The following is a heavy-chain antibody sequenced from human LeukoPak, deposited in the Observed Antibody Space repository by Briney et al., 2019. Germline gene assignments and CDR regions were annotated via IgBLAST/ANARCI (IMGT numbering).Heavy chain of an antibody. CDR1: GFTFSSYW. CDR3: ARAVRFRTSITIFGVVTEGDAFDI. J-gene: IGHJ3*02. Sequence: GGSLRLSCAASGFTFSSYWMSWVRQAPGKGLEWVAVISYDGSNKYYADSVKGRFTISRDNSKNTLYLQMGSLRAEDMAVYYCARAVRFRTSITIFGVVTEGDAFDIWGQGTMVTVSS. V-gene: IGHV3-30*03. D-gene: IGHD3-3*01. CDR2: ISYDGSNK.